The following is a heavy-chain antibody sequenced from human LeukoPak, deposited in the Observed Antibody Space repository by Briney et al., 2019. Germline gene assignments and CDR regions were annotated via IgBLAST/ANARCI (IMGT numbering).Heavy chain of an antibody. CDR3: ARVVTYYDFWSGYSWFDP. V-gene: IGHV1-8*01. J-gene: IGHJ5*02. CDR1: GYTFTSYD. Sequence: GASVKVSCKASGYTFTSYDINWVRQATGQGLGWMGWMNPNSGNTGYAQKFQGRVTMTRNTSISTAYMELSSLRSEDTAVYYCARVVTYYDFWSGYSWFDPWGQGTLVTVSS. CDR2: MNPNSGNT. D-gene: IGHD3-3*01.